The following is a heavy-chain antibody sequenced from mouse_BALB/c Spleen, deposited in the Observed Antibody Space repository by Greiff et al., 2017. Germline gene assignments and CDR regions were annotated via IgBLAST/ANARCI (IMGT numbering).Heavy chain of an antibody. CDR2: ISYDGSN. CDR3: ARDYSSMDY. V-gene: IGHV3-6*02. J-gene: IGHJ4*01. CDR1: GYSITSGYY. Sequence: EVQLQQSGPGLVKPSQSLSLTCSVTGYSITSGYYWNWIRQFPGNKLEWMGYISYDGSNNYNPSLKNRISITRDTSKNQFFLKLNSVTTEDTATYYCARDYSSMDYWGQGTSVTVSS.